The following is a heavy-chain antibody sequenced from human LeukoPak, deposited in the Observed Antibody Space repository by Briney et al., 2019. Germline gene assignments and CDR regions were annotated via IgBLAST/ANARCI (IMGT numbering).Heavy chain of an antibody. J-gene: IGHJ5*02. V-gene: IGHV3-13*01. D-gene: IGHD3-9*01. Sequence: GGSLRLSCAASGFTFSSYDMHWVRQATGKGLEWVSATGTAGDTYYPGSVKGRFTISRDNSKNTLYLQMNSLRAEDTAVYYCAKAMYYDILTGYYSSWGQGTLVTVSS. CDR2: TGTAGDT. CDR1: GFTFSSYD. CDR3: AKAMYYDILTGYYSS.